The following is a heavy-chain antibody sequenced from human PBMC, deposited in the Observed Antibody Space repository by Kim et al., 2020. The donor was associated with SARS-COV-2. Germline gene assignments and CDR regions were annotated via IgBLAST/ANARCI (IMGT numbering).Heavy chain of an antibody. D-gene: IGHD3-10*01. J-gene: IGHJ4*02. V-gene: IGHV4-59*13. CDR3: ARVSYGSGSYSFDY. Sequence: SETLSLTCTVSGGSISSYYWSWIRQPPGKGQEWIGYIYYSGSTKYNSSLKSRVTISVDTSKNQFSLKLSSVTAADTAVYYCARVSYGSGSYSFDYWGQGT. CDR2: IYYSGST. CDR1: GGSISSYY.